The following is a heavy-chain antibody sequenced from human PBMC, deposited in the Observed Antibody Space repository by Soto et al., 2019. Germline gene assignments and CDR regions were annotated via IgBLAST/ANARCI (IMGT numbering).Heavy chain of an antibody. CDR2: IIPIFGTA. CDR1: GGTFSSYA. D-gene: IGHD1-7*01. J-gene: IGHJ6*02. V-gene: IGHV1-69*13. CDR3: ARLNWNYVNYYYYGMDV. Sequence: ASVKVSCKASGGTFSSYAISWVRQAPGQGLEWMGGIIPIFGTANYAQKFQGRVTITADESTSTAYMELSSLRSEDTAVYYCARLNWNYVNYYYYGMDVWGQGTTVTVSS.